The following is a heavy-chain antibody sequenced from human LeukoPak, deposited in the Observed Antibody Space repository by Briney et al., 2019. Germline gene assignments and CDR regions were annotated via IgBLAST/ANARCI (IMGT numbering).Heavy chain of an antibody. CDR3: ARDWGRVGLRGFDP. V-gene: IGHV4-4*07. CDR1: GDSMSSHY. CDR2: IHISGRS. J-gene: IGHJ5*02. D-gene: IGHD3-16*01. Sequence: PSETLSLTCSVSGDSMSSHYLSWIRQPAGKGLEWIGRIHISGRSNLNPSLNSRLTMSVDTSKNDFSSKLMSVTAADTAVYYCARDWGRVGLRGFDPWGRGILVTVSS.